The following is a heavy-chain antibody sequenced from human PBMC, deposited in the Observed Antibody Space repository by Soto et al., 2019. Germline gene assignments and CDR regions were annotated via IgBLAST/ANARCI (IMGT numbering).Heavy chain of an antibody. CDR1: GFSLSNARMG. D-gene: IGHD3-22*01. Sequence: QVTLKESGPVLVKPTETLTLTCTVSGFSLSNARMGVSWIRQPPGKALECLAHIFSNDEKSYSTSLKSRLTTSKDTSKSQVVLTMTNMDPVDTATYYCARTDYYDSSGYLPFDYWGQRTLVTVSS. V-gene: IGHV2-26*01. CDR2: IFSNDEK. CDR3: ARTDYYDSSGYLPFDY. J-gene: IGHJ4*02.